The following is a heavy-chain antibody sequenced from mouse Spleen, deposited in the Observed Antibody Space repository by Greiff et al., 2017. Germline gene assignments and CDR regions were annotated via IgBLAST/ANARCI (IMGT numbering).Heavy chain of an antibody. J-gene: IGHJ4*01. CDR3: ARRGCGYAMDY. V-gene: IGHV5-17*01. CDR1: GFTFSDYG. Sequence: EVKVEESGGGLVKPGGSLKLSCAASGFTFSDYGMHWVRQAPEKGLEWVAYISSGSSTIYYADTVKGRFTISRDNAKNTLFLQMTSLRSEDTAMCYCARRGCGYAMDYWGQGTSVTVSS. CDR2: ISSGSSTI.